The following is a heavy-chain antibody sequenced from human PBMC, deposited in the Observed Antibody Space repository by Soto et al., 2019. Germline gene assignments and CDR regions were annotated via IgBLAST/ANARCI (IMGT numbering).Heavy chain of an antibody. Sequence: LRLSCAASGFTFGSYGMTWVRQAPGKGLECVSGITAATGTTHYADSVKGRFTISRDLSTNTLFLQMNSLRAADSAVYYCAKAKGRSNFYYSGLDVWGQGTTVTVSS. CDR2: ITAATGTT. CDR1: GFTFGSYG. J-gene: IGHJ6*02. V-gene: IGHV3-23*01. CDR3: AKAKGRSNFYYSGLDV. D-gene: IGHD1-26*01.